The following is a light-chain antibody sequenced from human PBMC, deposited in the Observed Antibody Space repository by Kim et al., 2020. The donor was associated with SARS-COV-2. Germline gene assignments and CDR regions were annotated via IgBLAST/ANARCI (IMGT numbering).Light chain of an antibody. V-gene: IGLV7-43*01. CDR3: LLYSGGYWV. Sequence: QAVVTQEPSLTVSPGGTVTLTCASSTGAVTSGYFPNWFQQKPGLAPRTLIYSASNKYSWTPARFSGPLLGGKAALTLSGVQPEDEAVYYCLLYSGGYWVFGGGTQLTVL. J-gene: IGLJ3*02. CDR1: TGAVTSGYF. CDR2: SAS.